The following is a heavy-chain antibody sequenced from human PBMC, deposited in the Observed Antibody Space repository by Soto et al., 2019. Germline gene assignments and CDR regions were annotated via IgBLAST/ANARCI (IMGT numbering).Heavy chain of an antibody. CDR2: IWYDGSNE. D-gene: IGHD3-10*01. CDR1: GFTFSNYG. J-gene: IGHJ4*02. V-gene: IGHV3-33*01. Sequence: QVQLAESGGGVVQPGRSLRLSCAASGFTFSNYGMHWVRQAPGKGLEWVAVIWYDGSNEYYADSVKGRFTISRDNSKNTLYLQMNSLRADDTAVYYCASALETGDYWGQGTLVTVSS. CDR3: ASALETGDY.